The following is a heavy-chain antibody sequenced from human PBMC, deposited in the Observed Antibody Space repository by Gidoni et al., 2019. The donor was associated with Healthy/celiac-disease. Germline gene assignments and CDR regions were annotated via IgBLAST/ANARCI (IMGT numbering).Heavy chain of an antibody. J-gene: IGHJ6*02. Sequence: QVQLQQWGAGLLKPSETLSLTCAVYGGSFSGSYWSWIRQPPGKGLEWIGEINHSGSTNYNPSLKSRVTISVDTSKNQFSLKLSSVTAADTAVYYCARIFRITMVRGVYYYYGMDVWGQGTTVTVSS. CDR1: GGSFSGSY. CDR2: INHSGST. V-gene: IGHV4-34*01. D-gene: IGHD3-10*01. CDR3: ARIFRITMVRGVYYYYGMDV.